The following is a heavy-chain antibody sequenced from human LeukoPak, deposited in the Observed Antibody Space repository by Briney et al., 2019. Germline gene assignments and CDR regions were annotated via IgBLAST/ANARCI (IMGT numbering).Heavy chain of an antibody. V-gene: IGHV3-74*01. CDR3: AGPYCSSTSCYDFDY. Sequence: PGGSLRLSCAASGFTFSSYWMNWVRQAPGKGLVWVSRINSDGSSTNYADSVKGRFTISRDNAKNTLYLQMNSLRAEDTAVYYCAGPYCSSTSCYDFDYWGQGTLVTVSS. J-gene: IGHJ4*02. CDR2: INSDGSST. D-gene: IGHD2-2*01. CDR1: GFTFSSYW.